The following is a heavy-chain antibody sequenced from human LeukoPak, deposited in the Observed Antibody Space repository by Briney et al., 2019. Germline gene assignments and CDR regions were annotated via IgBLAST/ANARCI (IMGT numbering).Heavy chain of an antibody. J-gene: IGHJ6*02. V-gene: IGHV4-59*08. CDR2: IYYSGST. CDR1: GGSISSYN. D-gene: IGHD1-26*01. CDR3: ARQIVGATAYYGMDV. Sequence: PSETLSLTCTVSGGSISSYNWNWIRQPPGKGLEWIGYIYYSGSTDYNPSLKSRVTISVDTSKNQFSLKLSSVTAADTAVYYCARQIVGATAYYGMDVWGQGTTVTVSS.